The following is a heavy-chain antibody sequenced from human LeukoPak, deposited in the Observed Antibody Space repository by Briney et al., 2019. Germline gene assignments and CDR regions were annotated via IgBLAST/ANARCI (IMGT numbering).Heavy chain of an antibody. V-gene: IGHV3-74*01. Sequence: GGSLRLSCAAPGFTLSSHRMHRVRQAPGKGLVWVSCVSTDGSTTNYADSVKGRFTISRDNAKNTLYLQMNSLRVEDTAVYYCARDTNGLAYWGLGTRVTVSS. CDR2: VSTDGSTT. J-gene: IGHJ4*02. D-gene: IGHD2-8*01. CDR1: GFTLSSHR. CDR3: ARDTNGLAY.